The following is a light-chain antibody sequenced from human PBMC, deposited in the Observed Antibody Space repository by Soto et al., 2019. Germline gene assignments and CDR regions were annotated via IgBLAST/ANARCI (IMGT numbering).Light chain of an antibody. J-gene: IGKJ4*01. Sequence: DIELTQSPSSLSASVGDRVTITCRASQSISTYLNWYQQKGGKAPKLLIHGASSLQSGVPLRFSATGSGTDFSLTIMSXQPEDFATYYCQQSYSTLLSFGGGTKVDIK. CDR1: QSISTY. V-gene: IGKV1-39*01. CDR3: QQSYSTLLS. CDR2: GAS.